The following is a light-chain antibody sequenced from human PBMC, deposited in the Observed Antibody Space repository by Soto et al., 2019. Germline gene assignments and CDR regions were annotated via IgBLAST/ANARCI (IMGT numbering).Light chain of an antibody. Sequence: EIVLTQSPGTLSLSPGERATLSCRASQSFNSIYLAWYQQKPGQAPRLLIYGASSRATGIPDRFTGSGSGTDFTLTISRLEPEDFAVYYCQQYDGSPRTFGQGTKVDI. J-gene: IGKJ1*01. V-gene: IGKV3-20*01. CDR2: GAS. CDR3: QQYDGSPRT. CDR1: QSFNSIY.